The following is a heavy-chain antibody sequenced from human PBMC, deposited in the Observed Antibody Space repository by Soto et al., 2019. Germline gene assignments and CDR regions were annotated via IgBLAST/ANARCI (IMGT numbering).Heavy chain of an antibody. CDR2: INPSGGST. CDR3: ASHIQLWPYY. J-gene: IGHJ4*02. V-gene: IGHV1-46*03. D-gene: IGHD5-18*01. Sequence: ASVKVSCKASGYTFTSYGISWVRQAPGQGLEWMGIINPSGGSTSYAQKFQGRVTMTRDTSTSTVYMELSSLRSEDTAVYYCASHIQLWPYYWGQGTLVTVSS. CDR1: GYTFTSYG.